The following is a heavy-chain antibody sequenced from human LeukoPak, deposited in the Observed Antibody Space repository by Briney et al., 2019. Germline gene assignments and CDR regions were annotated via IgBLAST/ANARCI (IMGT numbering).Heavy chain of an antibody. V-gene: IGHV4-30-4*01. CDR1: GGSISSGDYY. Sequence: PSETLPLTCTVSGGSISSGDYYWSWIRQPPGKGLEWIGYIYYSGSTYYNPSLKSRVTISVDTSKNQFSLKLSSVTAADTAVYYCARYSGSYPGFDYWGQGTLVTVSS. J-gene: IGHJ4*02. D-gene: IGHD1-26*01. CDR2: IYYSGST. CDR3: ARYSGSYPGFDY.